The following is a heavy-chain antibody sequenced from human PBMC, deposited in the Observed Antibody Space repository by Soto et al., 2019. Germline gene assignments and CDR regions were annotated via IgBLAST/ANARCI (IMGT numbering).Heavy chain of an antibody. V-gene: IGHV1-8*01. J-gene: IGHJ6*02. CDR2: MNPNSGNT. D-gene: IGHD3-22*01. Sequence: ASLKVSCKASGYTFTSYDINWVRQATGQGLEWMGWMNPNSGNTGYAQKFHGRVTMTRNTSISTAYMELSSLRSEDTDVYYCWRDQTDYYDSSDGMDVWGQGTTVTVSS. CDR1: GYTFTSYD. CDR3: WRDQTDYYDSSDGMDV.